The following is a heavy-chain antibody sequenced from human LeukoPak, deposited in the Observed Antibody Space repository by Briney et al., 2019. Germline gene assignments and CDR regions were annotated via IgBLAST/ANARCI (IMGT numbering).Heavy chain of an antibody. D-gene: IGHD5-18*01. Sequence: SVKVSCKASGGTFSSYAISWVRQAPGQGLEWMGGIIPIFGTANYAQKFQGRVTITADESTSTAYMELSSLRSEDTAVYYCAREDTAMAPLDYWGQGALVTVSS. CDR1: GGTFSSYA. CDR3: AREDTAMAPLDY. V-gene: IGHV1-69*01. J-gene: IGHJ4*02. CDR2: IIPIFGTA.